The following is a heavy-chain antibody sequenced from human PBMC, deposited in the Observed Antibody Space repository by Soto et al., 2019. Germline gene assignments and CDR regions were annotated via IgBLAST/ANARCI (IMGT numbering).Heavy chain of an antibody. CDR2: INPNSGGT. D-gene: IGHD3-3*01. CDR3: ARDGGSAIFGVVIGGMDV. V-gene: IGHV1-2*04. J-gene: IGHJ6*02. Sequence: ASVKVSCKASGYTFTGYYMHWVRQAPGQGLEWMGWINPNSGGTNYAQKFQGWVTMTRDTSISTAYVELSRLRSDDTAVYYCARDGGSAIFGVVIGGMDVWGQGTTVTVSS. CDR1: GYTFTGYY.